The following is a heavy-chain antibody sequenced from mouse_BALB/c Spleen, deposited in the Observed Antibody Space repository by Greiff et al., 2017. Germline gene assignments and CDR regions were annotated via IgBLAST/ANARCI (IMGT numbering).Heavy chain of an antibody. D-gene: IGHD2-4*01. V-gene: IGHV7-3*02. CDR3: ARDDYDGGSFAY. Sequence: EVKVEESGGGLVQPGGSLRLSCATSGFTFTDYYMSWVRQPPGKALEWLGFIRNKANGYTTEYSASVKGRFTISRDNSQSILYLQRNTLRAEDSATYYCARDDYDGGSFAYWGQGTLVTVSA. J-gene: IGHJ3*01. CDR2: IRNKANGYTT. CDR1: GFTFTDYY.